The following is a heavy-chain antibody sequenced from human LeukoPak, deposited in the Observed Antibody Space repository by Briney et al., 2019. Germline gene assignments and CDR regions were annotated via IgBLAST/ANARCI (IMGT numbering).Heavy chain of an antibody. J-gene: IGHJ4*02. D-gene: IGHD5-18*01. CDR1: GYSISSGYY. Sequence: ASETLSLTCTVSGYSISSGYYWGWIRQPPGKGLEWIGSIYHSGSTYYNPSLKSRVTISVDTSKNQFSLKLSSVTAADTAVYYCARGGVDTAMVTEEQNFDYWGQGTLVTVSS. CDR2: IYHSGST. CDR3: ARGGVDTAMVTEEQNFDY. V-gene: IGHV4-38-2*02.